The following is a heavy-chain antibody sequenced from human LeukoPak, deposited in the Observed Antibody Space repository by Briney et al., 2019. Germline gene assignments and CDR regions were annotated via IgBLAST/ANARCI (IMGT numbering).Heavy chain of an antibody. CDR3: ARVDEQWLTYNWFDP. V-gene: IGHV3-66*01. Sequence: GGSLRLSCAASGFTVSSNYMSWVRQAPGKGLEWVSVIYGGGSTYYADSVKGRFTLSRDISRNTPHLQMNNLRAEDTAVYYCARVDEQWLTYNWFDPWGQGTLVTVSS. J-gene: IGHJ5*02. D-gene: IGHD6-19*01. CDR2: IYGGGST. CDR1: GFTVSSNY.